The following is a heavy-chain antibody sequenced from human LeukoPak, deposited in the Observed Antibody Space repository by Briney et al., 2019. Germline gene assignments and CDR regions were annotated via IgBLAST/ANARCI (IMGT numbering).Heavy chain of an antibody. V-gene: IGHV4-61*02. J-gene: IGHJ4*02. CDR1: GGSISSGSYY. CDR2: IYISGST. Sequence: SETLSLTCAVSGGSISSGSYYWSWIQQPAGKGLEWIGRIYISGSTNYNPSLKSRVTISVDTSKNQFPLKLSSVTAADTAVYYCARGTDGYLDYWGQGTLVTVSS. CDR3: ARGTDGYLDY. D-gene: IGHD5-24*01.